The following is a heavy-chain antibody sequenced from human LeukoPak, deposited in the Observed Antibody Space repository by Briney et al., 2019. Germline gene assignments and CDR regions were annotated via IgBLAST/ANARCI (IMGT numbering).Heavy chain of an antibody. CDR1: GYTFTSYG. Sequence: GASVKVSCKASGYTFTSYGITWVRQAPGEGLEWMGWISAYNGNTNYAQNIQGRVNMTTDTSTRTAYMELRSLRSDDTAVYYCARASNWYSGNYSPPDWFDPWGQGTLVTVSS. CDR3: ARASNWYSGNYSPPDWFDP. D-gene: IGHD1-26*01. J-gene: IGHJ5*02. CDR2: ISAYNGNT. V-gene: IGHV1-18*01.